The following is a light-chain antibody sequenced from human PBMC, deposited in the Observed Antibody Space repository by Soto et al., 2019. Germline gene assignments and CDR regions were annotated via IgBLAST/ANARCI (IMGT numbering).Light chain of an antibody. CDR1: SSDIGNYNF. V-gene: IGLV2-23*02. Sequence: QSALTQPASVSGSPGQSITISCTGSSSDIGNYNFVSWYQQHPGKAPKVMIFEVSKRPSVVSYRFSGSKSGNTASLTISGLQAEDEADYYCCSYASSNIVLFGGGTKVTVL. CDR2: EVS. CDR3: CSYASSNIVL. J-gene: IGLJ2*01.